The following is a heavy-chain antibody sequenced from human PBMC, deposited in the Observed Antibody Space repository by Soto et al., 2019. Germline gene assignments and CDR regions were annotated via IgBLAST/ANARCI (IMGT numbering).Heavy chain of an antibody. CDR3: AKSAPSQNPLLFTLARLYYYGMDV. Sequence: GGSLRLSCAASGFTFSSYAMSWVRQAPGKGLEWVSAISGSGGSTYYADSVKGRFTISRDNSKNTLYLQMNSLRAEDTAVYYCAKSAPSQNPLLFTLARLYYYGMDVWGQGTTVTV. CDR2: ISGSGGST. V-gene: IGHV3-23*01. D-gene: IGHD2-2*01. CDR1: GFTFSSYA. J-gene: IGHJ6*02.